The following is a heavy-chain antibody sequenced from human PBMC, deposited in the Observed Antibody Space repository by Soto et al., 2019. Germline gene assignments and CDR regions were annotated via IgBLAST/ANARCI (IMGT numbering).Heavy chain of an antibody. V-gene: IGHV1-46*03. CDR3: ARVLPGGPVDY. Sequence: GASVKVSCKASGYTFTSYYMHWVRQAPGQGLEWMGIINPSGVSTSYAQKFQGRVTMTRDTSTSTVYMELSSLRSEDTAVYYCARVLPGGPVDYWGQGTLVTVSS. CDR1: GYTFTSYY. J-gene: IGHJ4*02. D-gene: IGHD2-15*01. CDR2: INPSGVST.